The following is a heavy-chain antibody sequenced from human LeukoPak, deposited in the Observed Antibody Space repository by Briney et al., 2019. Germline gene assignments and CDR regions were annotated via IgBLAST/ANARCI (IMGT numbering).Heavy chain of an antibody. D-gene: IGHD3-3*01. V-gene: IGHV3-30*18. J-gene: IGHJ4*02. Sequence: GRSLRLSCAASGFTFSSYGMHWVRQAPGKGLEWVAVISYDGSNKYYADSVKGRFTISRDNSKNTLYLQMNSLRVEDTAVYYCAKDHHPLITIFGVVMDYWGQGTLVTVSS. CDR1: GFTFSSYG. CDR3: AKDHHPLITIFGVVMDY. CDR2: ISYDGSNK.